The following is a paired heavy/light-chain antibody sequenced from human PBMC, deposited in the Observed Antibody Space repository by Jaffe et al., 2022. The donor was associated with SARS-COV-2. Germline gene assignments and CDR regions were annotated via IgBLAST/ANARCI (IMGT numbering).Heavy chain of an antibody. V-gene: IGHV4-59*08. CDR1: GDSMSKHY. D-gene: IGHD1-26*01. Sequence: QVQLQESGPGLVKPAETLSLTCSVSGDSMSKHYWSWIRQPPGKGLEWIGYSYYTGSTKYNPSLQSRVTISLDTSKNHFSLELTSVTAADSAVYFCATTSGSHTIPFVYWGQGIPVTVSS. CDR3: ATTSGSHTIPFVY. CDR2: SYYTGST. J-gene: IGHJ4*02.
Light chain of an antibody. J-gene: IGKJ4*01. CDR3: QQSYSFPS. Sequence: DIQMTQSPSSLSASVGDRVTLTCRASQSIVDYLNWYHQKPGKAPKLLIYAASTLQSGVPSRFSGNGSGTDFSLTISNLQPEDCATYYCQQSYSFPSFGGGTKVEIK. V-gene: IGKV1-39*01. CDR1: QSIVDY. CDR2: AAS.